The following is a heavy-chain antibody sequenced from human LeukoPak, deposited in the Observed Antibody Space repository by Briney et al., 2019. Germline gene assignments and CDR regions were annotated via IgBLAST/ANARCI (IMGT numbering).Heavy chain of an antibody. CDR3: ARDRQYYYGSGQHPSIHFDY. V-gene: IGHV3-74*01. CDR1: GFTFSSYW. J-gene: IGHJ4*02. Sequence: PGGSLRLSCAASGFTFSSYWMHWVRHAPGKGLVWVSRINSDGSRTSYADSVKGRFTISRDNAKNTLYLQMNSLRAEDTAVYYCARDRQYYYGSGQHPSIHFDYWGQGTLVTVSS. CDR2: INSDGSRT. D-gene: IGHD3-10*01.